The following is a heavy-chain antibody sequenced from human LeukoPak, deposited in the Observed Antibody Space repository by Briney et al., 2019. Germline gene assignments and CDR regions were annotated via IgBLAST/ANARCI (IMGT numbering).Heavy chain of an antibody. J-gene: IGHJ4*02. Sequence: SGGSLRLSCEGSGFTFKNFGMRWIRQAPGKGLEWVSEVSGSGRITDYADSVKGRFAISRDNSKNALYLQMNNLGVEDTAIYYCAKRRPTGNYFDYWGQGTLVTVSA. CDR1: GFTFKNFG. D-gene: IGHD2-8*02. V-gene: IGHV3-23*01. CDR2: VSGSGRIT. CDR3: AKRRPTGNYFDY.